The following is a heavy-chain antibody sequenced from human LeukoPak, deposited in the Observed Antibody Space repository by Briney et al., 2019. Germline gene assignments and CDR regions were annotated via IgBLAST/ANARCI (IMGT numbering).Heavy chain of an antibody. V-gene: IGHV3-21*04. D-gene: IGHD6-19*01. CDR3: ARRSGIAVAGAFDY. J-gene: IGHJ4*02. CDR2: ISSSSSYI. CDR1: GFTFSSYS. Sequence: PGGSLRLSCAASGFTFSSYSMNWVRQAPGKGLEWVSSISSSSSYIYYADSVKGRFTISRDNSKNTLYLQMNSLRAENTAVYYCARRSGIAVAGAFDYWGQGTLVTVSS.